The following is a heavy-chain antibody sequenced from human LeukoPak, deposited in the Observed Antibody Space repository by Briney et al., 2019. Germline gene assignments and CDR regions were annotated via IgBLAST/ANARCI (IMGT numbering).Heavy chain of an antibody. J-gene: IGHJ3*02. CDR2: ISSSVSST. CDR3: VRGGFCTRDICYEFNAFDI. V-gene: IGHV3-48*03. CDR1: GFTFIDYE. Sequence: GGSLRLSCVATGFTFIDYEMNWVRQAPGKGLEWVSHISSSVSSTYYADSVKGRFTISRDNAKNSLYLQMSSLRAEDTAVYYCVRGGFCTRDICYEFNAFDIWGQGTVVTISS. D-gene: IGHD2-2*01.